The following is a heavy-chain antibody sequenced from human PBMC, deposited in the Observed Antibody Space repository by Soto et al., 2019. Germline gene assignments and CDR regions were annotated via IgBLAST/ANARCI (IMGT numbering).Heavy chain of an antibody. V-gene: IGHV1-3*01. CDR1: GYTFTSYA. D-gene: IGHD6-19*01. CDR3: AHGYSSGRLSDY. Sequence: ASVKVSCKASGYTFTSYAMHWVRQAPGQRLEWMGWINAGNGNTKYSQKFQGRVTITRDTSASTAYMELSSLRSEDTAVYYCAHGYSSGRLSDYWGQGTLVTVSS. J-gene: IGHJ4*02. CDR2: INAGNGNT.